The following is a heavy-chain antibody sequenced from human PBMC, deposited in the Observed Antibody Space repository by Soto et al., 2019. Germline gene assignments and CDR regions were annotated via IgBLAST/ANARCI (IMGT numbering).Heavy chain of an antibody. CDR3: ARDKAFGGVIVLTTPFDY. Sequence: SVKVSCKASGGTFSTSPVTWVRQAPGQGLEWMGDLIPVFGTTNYAQKFQGRVTITADDAMRTAYMELSSLTSADTAVYYCARDKAFGGVIVLTTPFDYWGQGTLVTVS. CDR1: GGTFSTSP. CDR2: LIPVFGTT. V-gene: IGHV1-69*13. D-gene: IGHD3-16*02. J-gene: IGHJ4*02.